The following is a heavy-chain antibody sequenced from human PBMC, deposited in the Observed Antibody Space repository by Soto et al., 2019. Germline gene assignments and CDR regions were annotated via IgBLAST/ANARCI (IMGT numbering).Heavy chain of an antibody. V-gene: IGHV3-74*01. Sequence: GGSLRLSCAASGFTFNSHWIHWVRQAPGKGLVWVSRINSDGSSTNYADSVKGRFTISRDNAKNTLYLQMTSLRVEDTAVYYCVRGAPGYASGWYYFDYWGQGTLVTVSS. D-gene: IGHD6-19*01. CDR3: VRGAPGYASGWYYFDY. CDR2: INSDGSST. J-gene: IGHJ4*02. CDR1: GFTFNSHW.